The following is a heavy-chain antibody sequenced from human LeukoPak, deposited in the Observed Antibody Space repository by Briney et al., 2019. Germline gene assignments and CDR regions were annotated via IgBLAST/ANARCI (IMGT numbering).Heavy chain of an antibody. D-gene: IGHD6-13*01. CDR1: GFTFSNYA. CDR2: IKSKTDGGTT. J-gene: IGHJ1*01. Sequence: GGSLRLSCAASGFTFSNYAMSWVRQAPGKGLEWVGRIKSKTDGGTTDYAAPVKGRFTNSRDDSKNTLYLQMNSLKTEDTAVYYCTTLSGSSSWYGHFQHWGQGTLVTVSS. V-gene: IGHV3-15*01. CDR3: TTLSGSSSWYGHFQH.